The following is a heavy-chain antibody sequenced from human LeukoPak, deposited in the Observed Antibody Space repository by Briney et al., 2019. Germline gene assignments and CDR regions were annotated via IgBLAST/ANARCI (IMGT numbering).Heavy chain of an antibody. CDR3: ARGGYGYDY. CDR2: INHSGST. D-gene: IGHD5-12*01. J-gene: IGHJ4*02. CDR1: GGSFSGYY. V-gene: IGHV4-34*01. Sequence: SETLSLTCAAYGGSFSGYYWSWIRQPPGKGLEWIGEINHSGSTNYNPSLKSRVTISVDTSKNQFSLKLSSVTAADTAVYYCARGGYGYDYWGQGTLVTVSS.